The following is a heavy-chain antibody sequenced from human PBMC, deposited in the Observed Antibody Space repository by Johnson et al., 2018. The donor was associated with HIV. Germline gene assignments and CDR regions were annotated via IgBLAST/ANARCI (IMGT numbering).Heavy chain of an antibody. D-gene: IGHD1-14*01. CDR3: ATRDPTHRPGVFDI. V-gene: IGHV3-30*04. CDR2: ISYDGSNK. CDR1: GFTFSSYA. Sequence: QVQLVESGGGVVQPGRSLRLSCAASGFTFSSYAMHWVRQAPGKGLEWVAVISYDGSNKYYVDSVKGRFTISRDNAKNSLYLQMNSLRAEDTAVYYCATRDPTHRPGVFDIWGQGTMVTVSS. J-gene: IGHJ3*02.